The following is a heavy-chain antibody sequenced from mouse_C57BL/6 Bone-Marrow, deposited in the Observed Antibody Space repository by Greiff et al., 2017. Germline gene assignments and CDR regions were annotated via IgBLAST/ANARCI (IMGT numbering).Heavy chain of an antibody. CDR3: AICDGYPFSG. J-gene: IGHJ3*02. CDR1: GFNIKNTY. CDR2: IDPANGNT. V-gene: IGHV14-3*01. Sequence: QLQQSVAELVRPGASVKLSCTASGFNIKNTYLPGVKQRPEQGREWIGRIDPANGNTKYAPKFQGKATITADTSSNTAYLQLSSLTSEDTAIYYCAICDGYPFSGWGQGTLVTVSA. D-gene: IGHD2-3*01.